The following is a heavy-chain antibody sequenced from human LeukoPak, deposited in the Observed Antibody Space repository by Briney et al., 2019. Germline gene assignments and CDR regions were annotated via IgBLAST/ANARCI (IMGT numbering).Heavy chain of an antibody. CDR1: GFTFSTYA. D-gene: IGHD3-9*01. J-gene: IGHJ4*02. CDR3: VKDHGWLLYS. CDR2: ISLDGATT. Sequence: GSLRLSCAASGFTFSTYAMTWVRQAPGKGLEWVSGISLDGATTYYAGSVEGRFTISRDNSKNTLYLQMNSLRADDTAVYYCVKDHGWLLYSWGQGTLVTVSS. V-gene: IGHV3-23*01.